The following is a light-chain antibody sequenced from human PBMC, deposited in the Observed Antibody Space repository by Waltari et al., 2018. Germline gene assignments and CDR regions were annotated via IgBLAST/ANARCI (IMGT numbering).Light chain of an antibody. J-gene: IGLJ2*01. CDR2: RNN. CDR1: RSNIRSNY. V-gene: IGLV1-47*01. Sequence: QSVLTQPPSGSGTPGLRVTLPCLCSRSNIRSNYVIWYQQRPGTAPRLLIYRNNQRPSGVPDRSSSSKSGTSASLAISGRRSDDEADYYCAAWDDTLSGVVFGGGTKLTVL. CDR3: AAWDDTLSGVV.